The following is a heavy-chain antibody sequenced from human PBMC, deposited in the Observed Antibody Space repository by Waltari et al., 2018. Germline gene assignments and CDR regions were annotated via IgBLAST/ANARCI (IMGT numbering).Heavy chain of an antibody. J-gene: IGHJ5*02. V-gene: IGHV4-38-2*01. Sequence: QVQLQESGPGLVKPSETLSLTCAVSGYSISSGYYWGWIRQPPGKGLEWIGEINHSGSTNYNPSLKSRVTISVDTSKNQFSLKLSSVTAADTAVYYCARGRKPGIAAAGWFDPWGQGTLVTVSS. CDR2: INHSGST. CDR3: ARGRKPGIAAAGWFDP. CDR1: GYSISSGYY. D-gene: IGHD6-13*01.